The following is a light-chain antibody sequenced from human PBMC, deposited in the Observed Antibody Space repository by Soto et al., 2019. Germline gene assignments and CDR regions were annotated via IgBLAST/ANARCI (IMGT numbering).Light chain of an antibody. V-gene: IGKV3-20*01. Sequence: EIVLTQSPGTLSLSPGERATLSCRASQSVSNRYLAWLQQKPGQAPRLLIYGASSRATGIPDRFSGSGSGTDFTLTISRLEPEDFAVYYCQQYGNSPRTFGQGPKVDIK. CDR3: QQYGNSPRT. CDR1: QSVSNRY. J-gene: IGKJ1*01. CDR2: GAS.